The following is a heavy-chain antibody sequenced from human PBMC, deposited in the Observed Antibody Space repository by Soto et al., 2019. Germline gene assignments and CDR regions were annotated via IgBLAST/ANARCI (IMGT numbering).Heavy chain of an antibody. D-gene: IGHD1-26*01. Sequence: SETLSRTCTVAGGPISSYHWRWTWQPPGKGLEWIGYIYYSGSTNYNPSLKSRVTIPVDTSKNQFSLKLSSVTAADTAVYYCARDLVGNYYYYGMDVWGQGTTVT. CDR2: IYYSGST. J-gene: IGHJ6*02. CDR3: ARDLVGNYYYYGMDV. V-gene: IGHV4-59*01. CDR1: GGPISSYH.